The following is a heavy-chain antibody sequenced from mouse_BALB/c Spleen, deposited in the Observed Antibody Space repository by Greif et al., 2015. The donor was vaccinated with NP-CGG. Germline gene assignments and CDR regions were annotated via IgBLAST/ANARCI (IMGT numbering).Heavy chain of an antibody. CDR2: IDPSDSET. D-gene: IGHD1-1*01. Sequence: QVQLQQSGPQLVRPGASVKISCKASGYSFTSYWMHWVKQRPGQGLEWIGMIDPSDSETRLNQKFKDKATLTVDKSSSTAYMQLSSPTSEDSAVYYCARGDYYGSGGNYFDYRGQGTTLTVSS. CDR3: ARGDYYGSGGNYFDY. J-gene: IGHJ2*01. V-gene: IGHV1S126*01. CDR1: GYSFTSYW.